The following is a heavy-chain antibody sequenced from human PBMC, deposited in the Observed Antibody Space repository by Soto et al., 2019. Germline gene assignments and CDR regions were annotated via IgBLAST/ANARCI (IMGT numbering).Heavy chain of an antibody. CDR3: ARSIVVVTALDY. CDR2: ISAYNGNT. V-gene: IGHV1-18*01. D-gene: IGHD2-21*02. Sequence: ASVKVSCKASGYTFASYAISWMRQAPGQGLEWMGWISAYNGNTNYAQKLQGRVTMTTDTSTSTAYMELRSLRSEDTAVYYCARSIVVVTALDYWGQGTLVTXSS. CDR1: GYTFASYA. J-gene: IGHJ4*02.